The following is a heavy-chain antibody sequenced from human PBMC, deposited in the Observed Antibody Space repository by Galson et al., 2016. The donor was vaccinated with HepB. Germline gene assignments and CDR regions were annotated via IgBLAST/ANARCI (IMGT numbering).Heavy chain of an antibody. D-gene: IGHD2-15*01. J-gene: IGHJ4*02. CDR1: GFTFSSYG. Sequence: SLRLSCAASGFTFSSYGIHWVRQAPGKGLEWVAVISYDGSYKYYADSVKGRFTISRDNSKNTLYLQMNSLRAEDTAVYYCAKDWGYCSGGDCSDMYWGQGTLVTVSS. CDR2: ISYDGSYK. CDR3: AKDWGYCSGGDCSDMY. V-gene: IGHV3-30*18.